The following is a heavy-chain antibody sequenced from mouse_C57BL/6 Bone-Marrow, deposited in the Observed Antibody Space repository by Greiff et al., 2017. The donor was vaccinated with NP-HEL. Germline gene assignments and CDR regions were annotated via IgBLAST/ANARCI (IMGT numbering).Heavy chain of an antibody. J-gene: IGHJ2*01. V-gene: IGHV1-55*01. CDR2: IYPGSGST. CDR1: GYTFTSYW. Sequence: VKLQQPGAELVKPGASVKMSCKASGYTFTSYWITWVKQRPGQGLEWIGDIYPGSGSTNYNEKFKSKATLTVDTSSSTAYMQLSSLTSEDSAVYYCAAGKGYYLYYFDYWGQGTTLTVSS. CDR3: AAGKGYYLYYFDY. D-gene: IGHD2-3*01.